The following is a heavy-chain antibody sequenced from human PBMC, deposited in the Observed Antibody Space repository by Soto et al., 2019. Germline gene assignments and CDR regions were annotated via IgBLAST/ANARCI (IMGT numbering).Heavy chain of an antibody. V-gene: IGHV3-30*18. J-gene: IGHJ2*01. D-gene: IGHD4-17*01. Sequence: QVQLVESGGGVVQPGRSLRLSCAASGFTFSSYGMHWVRQAPGKGLEWVAVISYDGSNKYYADSVKGRFTISRDNSKNTLYLQMNSLRAEDTAVYYCAKDPSVTTSLYSGLWGRGTLVTVSS. CDR1: GFTFSSYG. CDR3: AKDPSVTTSLYSGL. CDR2: ISYDGSNK.